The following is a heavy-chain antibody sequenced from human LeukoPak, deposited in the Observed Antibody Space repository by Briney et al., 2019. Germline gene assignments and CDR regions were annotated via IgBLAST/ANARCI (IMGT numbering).Heavy chain of an antibody. V-gene: IGHV4-4*02. J-gene: IGHJ6*02. CDR2: IYHSGST. D-gene: IGHD3-10*01. CDR1: GFSFSNF. CDR3: ARLYYYGSGSYYHYYYYGMDV. Sequence: GSLRLSCVASGFSFSNFWMTWVRQPPGKGLEWIGEIYHSGSTNYNPSLKSRVTISVDTSKNQFSLKLSSVTAADTAVYYCARLYYYGSGSYYHYYYYGMDVWGQGTTVTVSS.